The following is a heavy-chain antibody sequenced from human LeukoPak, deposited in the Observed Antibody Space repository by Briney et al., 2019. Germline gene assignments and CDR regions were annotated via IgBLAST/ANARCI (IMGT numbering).Heavy chain of an antibody. D-gene: IGHD3-22*01. Sequence: ASVKVSCKASGYTFTSYYMHWVRQAPGQGLEWMGIINPSGGSTSYAQKFRGRVTMTRDTSTSTVYMELSSLRSEDTAVYYCASAFRHYYDSSGYYDYWGQGTLVTVSS. J-gene: IGHJ4*02. CDR3: ASAFRHYYDSSGYYDY. V-gene: IGHV1-46*01. CDR1: GYTFTSYY. CDR2: INPSGGST.